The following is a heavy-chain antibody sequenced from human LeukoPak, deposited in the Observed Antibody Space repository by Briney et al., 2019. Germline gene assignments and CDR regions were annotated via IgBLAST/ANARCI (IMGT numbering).Heavy chain of an antibody. CDR1: GGSISSYY. Sequence: SETLSLTCTVSGGSISSYYWSWIRQPPGKGLEWIGYIYHSGSTNYSPSLQSRVTISVDTSKNQFSLNLSSVTAADTAVYYCARGLGYCSGGSCYPFDYWGQGTLVTVSS. V-gene: IGHV4-59*01. J-gene: IGHJ4*02. D-gene: IGHD2-15*01. CDR2: IYHSGST. CDR3: ARGLGYCSGGSCYPFDY.